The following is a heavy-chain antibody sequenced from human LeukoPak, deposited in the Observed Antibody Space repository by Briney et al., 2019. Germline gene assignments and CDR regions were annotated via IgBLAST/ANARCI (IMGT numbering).Heavy chain of an antibody. V-gene: IGHV3-23*01. CDR3: ARDISYYDFWSGYLGYFDY. D-gene: IGHD3-3*01. J-gene: IGHJ4*02. CDR2: ISGSGGST. Sequence: PGGSLRLSCAASGFTFSSYAMSWVRQAPGKGLEWVSAISGSGGSTYYADSVKGRFTISRDNSKNTLYLQMNSLRAEDTAVYYCARDISYYDFWSGYLGYFDYWGQGTLVTVSS. CDR1: GFTFSSYA.